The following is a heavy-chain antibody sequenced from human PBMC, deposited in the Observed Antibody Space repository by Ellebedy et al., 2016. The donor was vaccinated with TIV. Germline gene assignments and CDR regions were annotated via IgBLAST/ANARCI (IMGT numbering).Heavy chain of an antibody. V-gene: IGHV1-18*04. CDR2: IAVYNGNT. CDR3: ARVGWGYTGDEDN. J-gene: IGHJ4*02. CDR1: GFTFTSFG. D-gene: IGHD3-16*02. Sequence: ASVKVSCKASGFTFTSFGISWVRQAPGQGLEWMGWIAVYNGNTNYAHNLQGRVAMTTDTSTRTAYMELRSLRHDDTAFYYCARVGWGYTGDEDNWGQGTLVTVSS.